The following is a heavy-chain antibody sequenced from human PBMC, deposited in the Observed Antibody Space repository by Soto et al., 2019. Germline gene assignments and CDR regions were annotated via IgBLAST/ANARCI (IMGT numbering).Heavy chain of an antibody. CDR2: IYYTGST. D-gene: IGHD4-17*01. CDR3: ARDDYGDYSFDY. CDR1: GGSISSYY. Sequence: SETLSLTCTVSGGSISSYYWSWIRQPPGKGLEWIGYIYYTGSTNYNPSLKSRVTISVDTSKNQFSLKLSSVTAADTAVYYCARDDYGDYSFDYWGQGTLVTVSS. J-gene: IGHJ4*02. V-gene: IGHV4-59*01.